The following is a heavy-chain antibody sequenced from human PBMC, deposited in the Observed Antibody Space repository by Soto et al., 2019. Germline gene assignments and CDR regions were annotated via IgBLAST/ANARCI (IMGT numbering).Heavy chain of an antibody. D-gene: IGHD3-10*01. CDR1: GYTFTSYA. CDR2: INSDNGNT. Sequence: QVQLVQSGAEEKKPGASVKVSCKASGYTFTSYAMHWVRQAPGQRPEWIGWINSDNGNTKYSQKFQGRVTITRDTSASTAYRELSSLRSEDTAVYYCARAWRFGELFQYWGQGTLVTVSS. J-gene: IGHJ4*02. V-gene: IGHV1-3*05. CDR3: ARAWRFGELFQY.